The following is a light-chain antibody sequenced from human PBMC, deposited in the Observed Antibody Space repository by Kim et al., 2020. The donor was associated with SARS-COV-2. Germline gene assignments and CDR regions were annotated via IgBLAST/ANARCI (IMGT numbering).Light chain of an antibody. CDR2: DGT. J-gene: IGKJ4*01. CDR3: LHYDNIPSLT. CDR1: QDITNY. V-gene: IGKV1-33*01. Sequence: SVGDRVTITCQASQDITNYLNWYQHKPGEAAKVLIYDGTNLETGGPSRFSGSGSGTDFTFTITTLQPEDIATYFCLHYDNIPSLTFGGGTKVDIK.